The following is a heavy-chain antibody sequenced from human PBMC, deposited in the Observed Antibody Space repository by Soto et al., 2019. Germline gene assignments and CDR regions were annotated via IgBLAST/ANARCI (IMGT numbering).Heavy chain of an antibody. V-gene: IGHV3-33*01. Sequence: PGGSLRLSCAASGFTFSSYGVHWVRQAPGEELEWVAVIWYDGSNKYYADSVKGRFTISRDNSKNTLYLQMNSLRAEDTAVYYCARGSDILTGYYTGAEGSAPRLFDYWGQGTLVTVSS. CDR1: GFTFSSYG. CDR3: ARGSDILTGYYTGAEGSAPRLFDY. J-gene: IGHJ4*02. D-gene: IGHD3-9*01. CDR2: IWYDGSNK.